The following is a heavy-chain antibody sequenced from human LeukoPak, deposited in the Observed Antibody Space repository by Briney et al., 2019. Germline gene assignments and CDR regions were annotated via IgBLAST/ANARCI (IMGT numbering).Heavy chain of an antibody. Sequence: ASVKVSCKASGYTFTGYYMHWVRQAPGQGLERMGWINPNSGGTNYAQKLQGRVTMTRDTSISTAYIELSRLRSDDTAVYYCAREYSSSWYPKYYCGMDVWGQGTTVTVSS. CDR3: AREYSSSWYPKYYCGMDV. J-gene: IGHJ6*02. CDR1: GYTFTGYY. V-gene: IGHV1-2*02. CDR2: INPNSGGT. D-gene: IGHD6-13*01.